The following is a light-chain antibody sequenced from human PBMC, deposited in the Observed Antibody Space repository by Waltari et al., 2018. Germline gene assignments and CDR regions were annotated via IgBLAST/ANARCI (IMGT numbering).Light chain of an antibody. CDR3: QQYNSYSLLS. V-gene: IGKV1-5*03. CDR1: QSISKW. CDR2: KAS. J-gene: IGKJ4*01. Sequence: DIQMTQSPSTLSASVGDRVIFSCRATQSISKWLAWYQQKPGKAPKLLIYKASTLESGVASRFSGSGSGTEFTLTISSLQPEDFATYYCQQYNSYSLLSFGGGTKVEIK.